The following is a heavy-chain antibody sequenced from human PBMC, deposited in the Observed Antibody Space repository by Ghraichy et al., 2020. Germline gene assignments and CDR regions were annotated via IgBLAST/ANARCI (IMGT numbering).Heavy chain of an antibody. V-gene: IGHV3-9*01. D-gene: IGHD2/OR15-2a*01. CDR3: SRDGSSNSNTWQKTVIFNSGMDV. CDR1: GFTFDDYA. J-gene: IGHJ6*02. Sequence: GGSLRLSCAASGFTFDDYAMHWVRQAPGKGLEWVSVISWNSGSIGYADSVRGRFTISRDNAKNSLYLQMNSLRPEDTALYYCSRDGSSNSNTWQKTVIFNSGMDVWGQGTTVTVSS. CDR2: ISWNSGSI.